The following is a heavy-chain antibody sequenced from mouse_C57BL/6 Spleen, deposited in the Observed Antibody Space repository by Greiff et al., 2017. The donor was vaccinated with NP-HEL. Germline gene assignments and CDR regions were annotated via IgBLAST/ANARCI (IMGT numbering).Heavy chain of an antibody. D-gene: IGHD1-1*01. V-gene: IGHV10-1*01. CDR2: IRSKSNNYAT. CDR3: VRHRSSYYYAMDY. J-gene: IGHJ4*01. CDR1: GFSFNTYA. Sequence: EVKLMESGGGLVQPKGSLKLSCAASGFSFNTYAMNWVRQAPGKGLEWVARIRSKSNNYATYYADSVKDRFTISRDDSESMLYLQMNNLKTEDTAMYYCVRHRSSYYYAMDYWGQGTSVTVSS.